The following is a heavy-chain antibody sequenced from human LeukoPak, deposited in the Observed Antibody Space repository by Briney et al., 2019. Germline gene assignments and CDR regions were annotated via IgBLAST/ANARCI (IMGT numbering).Heavy chain of an antibody. CDR2: IKEDGSQK. CDR3: ARAGYSSGHR. CDR1: GFTFTNYW. V-gene: IGHV3-7*01. D-gene: IGHD6-19*01. Sequence: GGSLRLSCEASGFTFTNYWMNWVRQDPGEGLEWVAFIKEDGSQKYYVDSVKGRFTISRDNAKNSLYLQMNSLRAEDTAIYYCARAGYSSGHRWGQGTLVTVSS. J-gene: IGHJ5*02.